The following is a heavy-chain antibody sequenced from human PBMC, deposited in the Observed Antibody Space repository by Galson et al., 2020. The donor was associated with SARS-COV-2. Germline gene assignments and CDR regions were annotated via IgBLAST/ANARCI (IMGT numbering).Heavy chain of an antibody. Sequence: TGGSLRLSCAASGFTFSSYGMHWVRQAPGKGLEWVAVIWYDGSNKYYADSVKGRFTISRDNSKNTLYLQMNSLRAKDTAVYYCVREGIVGATTGFDYWGQGTLVTVSS. V-gene: IGHV3-33*01. CDR3: VREGIVGATTGFDY. CDR1: GFTFSSYG. J-gene: IGHJ4*02. D-gene: IGHD1-26*01. CDR2: IWYDGSNK.